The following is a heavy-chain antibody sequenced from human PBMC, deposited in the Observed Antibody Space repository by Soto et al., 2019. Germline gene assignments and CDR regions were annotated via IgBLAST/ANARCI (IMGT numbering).Heavy chain of an antibody. Sequence: PSETLSLTCTVSGGSISSYYWSWIRQPPGKGLEWIGYIYYSGSTNYNPSLKSRVTISVDTSKNQFSLKLSSVTAADTAVYYCARFLSRSSGWYPFFDYWGQGTLVTVSS. D-gene: IGHD6-19*01. V-gene: IGHV4-59*08. CDR1: GGSISSYY. CDR3: ARFLSRSSGWYPFFDY. CDR2: IYYSGST. J-gene: IGHJ4*02.